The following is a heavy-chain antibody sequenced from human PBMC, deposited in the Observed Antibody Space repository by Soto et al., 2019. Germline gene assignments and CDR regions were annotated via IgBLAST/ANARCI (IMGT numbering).Heavy chain of an antibody. D-gene: IGHD3-3*01. V-gene: IGHV3-9*01. J-gene: IGHJ3*02. CDR1: GFTFDDYA. CDR2: ISWNSGSI. CDR3: AKDITPQDLALDI. Sequence: GGSLRLSCAASGFTFDDYAMHWVRQAPGKGLEWVSGISWNSGSIGYADSVKGRFTISRDNAKNSLYLQMNSLRAEDTALYYCAKDITPQDLALDIWGQGTMVTVSS.